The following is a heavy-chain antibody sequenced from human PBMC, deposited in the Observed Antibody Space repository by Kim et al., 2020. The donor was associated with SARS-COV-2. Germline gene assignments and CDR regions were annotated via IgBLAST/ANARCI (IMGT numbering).Heavy chain of an antibody. CDR1: GGSISSYY. CDR3: ARSSMVRPPWGMDV. CDR2: INTSGST. V-gene: IGHV4-4*07. J-gene: IGHJ6*02. D-gene: IGHD3-10*01. Sequence: SETLSLTCTVAGGSISSYYWSWIRQPAGRGLEWIGRINTSGSTNDNPSLKSRITMSVDTSKNQCSLKLSSVTAADTAVYYCARSSMVRPPWGMDVWGQGTTVTVYS.